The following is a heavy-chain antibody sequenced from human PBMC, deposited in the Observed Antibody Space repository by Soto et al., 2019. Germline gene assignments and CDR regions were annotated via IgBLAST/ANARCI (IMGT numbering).Heavy chain of an antibody. CDR1: GLSISSSSYY. J-gene: IGHJ4*02. Sequence: SETLSLTCTVSGLSISSSSYYWGWIRQPPGKGLEWIGTIYYRGSTYYNPSLNSRVTISVDTSKNQFSLRLSSVTAADTAVYYCARDKITGLFDYWGQGTLVTVSS. CDR2: IYYRGST. D-gene: IGHD2-8*02. CDR3: ARDKITGLFDY. V-gene: IGHV4-39*02.